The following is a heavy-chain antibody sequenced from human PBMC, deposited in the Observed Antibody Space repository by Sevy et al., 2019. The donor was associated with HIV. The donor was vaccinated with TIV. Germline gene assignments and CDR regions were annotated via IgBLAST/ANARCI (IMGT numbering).Heavy chain of an antibody. CDR3: AREGSPYDTYYYYYGMDV. CDR2: IKQDGSEK. D-gene: IGHD5-12*01. CDR1: GFTFNSYW. J-gene: IGHJ6*02. V-gene: IGHV3-7*01. Sequence: GGSLRLSCAASGFTFNSYWMSWVRQAPGKGLEWVANIKQDGSEKYYVDSVKGRFTISRDNSQNSLFLQMNTLRAEDTAVYYCAREGSPYDTYYYYYGMDVSGQGTPVTVSS.